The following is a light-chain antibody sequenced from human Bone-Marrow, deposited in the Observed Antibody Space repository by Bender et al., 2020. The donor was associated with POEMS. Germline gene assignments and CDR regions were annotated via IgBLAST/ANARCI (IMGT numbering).Light chain of an antibody. J-gene: IGLJ3*02. V-gene: IGLV1-44*01. Sequence: QSVLTQPPSASGTPGQSVTISCSGTSSNFGNNAANWYQHVPGTAPKLLIYSNNQRPSGVPDRFSASTSGPSASLAISGLHSDGEADYYCSSWDDSLNGWVFGGGTKLTVL. CDR3: SSWDDSLNGWV. CDR1: SSNFGNNA. CDR2: SNN.